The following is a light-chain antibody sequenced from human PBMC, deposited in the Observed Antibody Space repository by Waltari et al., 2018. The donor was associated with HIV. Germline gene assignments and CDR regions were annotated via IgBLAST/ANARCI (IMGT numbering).Light chain of an antibody. CDR2: GAS. CDR3: HQRSNWPIT. CDR1: QSVSTY. Sequence: EIVLTPSPATLSLSPGERATLSCRASQSVSTYLACYQQKPGQAPRLLIYGASSRATGIPARFSGSGSGTDFTLTISSLEPGDFGVYYCHQRSNWPITFGQGTRLEIK. V-gene: IGKV3-11*01. J-gene: IGKJ5*01.